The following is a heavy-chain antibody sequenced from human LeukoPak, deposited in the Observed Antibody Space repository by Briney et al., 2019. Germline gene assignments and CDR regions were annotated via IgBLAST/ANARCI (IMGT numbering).Heavy chain of an antibody. CDR2: INAGNGNT. CDR3: ARDYNYDSSGYDY. CDR1: GYTFTSYA. J-gene: IGHJ4*02. D-gene: IGHD3-22*01. Sequence: ASVNVSCKASGYTFTSYAMHWVRQAPGQRLEWMGWINAGNGNTKYSQKFQGRVTITRDTSASTAYMELSSLRSEDTAVYYCARDYNYDSSGYDYWGQGTLVTVSS. V-gene: IGHV1-3*01.